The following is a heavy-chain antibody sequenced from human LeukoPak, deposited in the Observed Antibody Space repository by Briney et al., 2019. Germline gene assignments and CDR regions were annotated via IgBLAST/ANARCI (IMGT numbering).Heavy chain of an antibody. D-gene: IGHD1-26*01. CDR3: ARARVSGGSVIDAFDI. CDR1: GYTFTSYD. J-gene: IGHJ3*02. CDR2: MNPNSGNT. V-gene: IGHV1-8*01. Sequence: ASVKVSCKASGYTFTSYDINWVRQATGQGLEWMGWMNPNSGNTGYAQKFQGRVTMTRNTSISTAYMELSSLRSEDTAVYYCARARVSGGSVIDAFDIWGQGTMVTVSS.